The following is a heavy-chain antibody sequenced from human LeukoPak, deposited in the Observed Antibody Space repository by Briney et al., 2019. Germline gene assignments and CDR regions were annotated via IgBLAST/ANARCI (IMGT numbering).Heavy chain of an antibody. CDR2: INPNSGGT. CDR3: ARVCYYGSGSYSY. V-gene: IGHV1-2*02. D-gene: IGHD3-10*01. Sequence: ASVKVSCKASGYTFTSYGISWVRQAPGQGLEWMGWINPNSGGTNYAQKFQGRVTMTRDTSISTAYMELSRLRSDDTAVYYCARVCYYGSGSYSYWGQGTLVTVSS. J-gene: IGHJ4*02. CDR1: GYTFTSYG.